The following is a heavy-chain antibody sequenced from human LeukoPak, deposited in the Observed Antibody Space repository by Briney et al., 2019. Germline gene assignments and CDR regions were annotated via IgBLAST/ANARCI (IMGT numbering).Heavy chain of an antibody. CDR1: GGTFSSYA. V-gene: IGHV1-69*04. D-gene: IGHD5-12*01. CDR3: ASSSNNGYDYEGLAC. CDR2: IIPILDIT. J-gene: IGHJ4*02. Sequence: SVKVSCKASGGTFSSYAISWVRQAPGQGLEWMGRIIPILDITNYAQQFQGRVTITADKSTSTAYVELSSLRSEDTAVYYCASSSNNGYDYEGLACWGQGTLVTVSS.